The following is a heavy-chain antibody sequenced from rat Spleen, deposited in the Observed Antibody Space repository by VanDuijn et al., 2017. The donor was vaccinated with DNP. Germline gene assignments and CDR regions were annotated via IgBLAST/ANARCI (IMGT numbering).Heavy chain of an antibody. Sequence: EVQLVESGGGLVQPGRSLKLSCAASGFTFSYYGLAWVRQAPKKGLEWVASITASGGSTSYRDSVKGRFTISRDNAKSTLYLEMDSLRSEETATYYCARRVFPAQGGYLDYWGQGVMVTVSS. CDR3: ARRVFPAQGGYLDY. CDR2: ITASGGST. J-gene: IGHJ2*01. V-gene: IGHV5-19*01. D-gene: IGHD1-4*01. CDR1: GFTFSYYG.